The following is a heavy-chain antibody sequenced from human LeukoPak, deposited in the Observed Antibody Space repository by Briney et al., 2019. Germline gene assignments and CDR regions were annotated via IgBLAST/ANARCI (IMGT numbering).Heavy chain of an antibody. D-gene: IGHD2-2*01. V-gene: IGHV4-61*02. CDR1: GGSISSGSYY. CDR3: ARDEGDVVVPAASSFDY. Sequence: SETLSLTCTVSGGSISSGSYYWTWIRQPAGKGLEWIGRIYPSGTTNYNPSLKSRVTTSLDTSKNQFSLNLNSVTAADTAVYYCARDEGDVVVPAASSFDYWGQGTLVTVSS. J-gene: IGHJ4*02. CDR2: IYPSGTT.